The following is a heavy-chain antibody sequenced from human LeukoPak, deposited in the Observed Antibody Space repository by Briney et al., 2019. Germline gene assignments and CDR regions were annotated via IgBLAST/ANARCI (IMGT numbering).Heavy chain of an antibody. D-gene: IGHD3-3*01. Sequence: SETLSLTCTVSGGSISSYYWSWIRQPAGKGLEWIERIYTSGSTNYNPSLKSRVTMSVDTSKNQFSLKLSSVTAADTAVYYCARDFTTIFGVVSQLNWFDPWGQGTLVTVSS. CDR1: GGSISSYY. V-gene: IGHV4-4*07. CDR2: IYTSGST. J-gene: IGHJ5*02. CDR3: ARDFTTIFGVVSQLNWFDP.